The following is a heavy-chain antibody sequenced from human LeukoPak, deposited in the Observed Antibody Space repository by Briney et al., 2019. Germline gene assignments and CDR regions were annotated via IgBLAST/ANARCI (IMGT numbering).Heavy chain of an antibody. CDR1: GFTFDDYA. CDR2: ISWNSGSI. Sequence: PGGSLRLSCAASGFTFDDYAMHWVRQAPGKGLEWVSGISWNSGSIGYADSVKGRFTISRDNAKNFLYLQMNSLRAEDTALYYCAKDMGNYYDSSGYAFDYWGQGTLVTVSS. D-gene: IGHD3-22*01. CDR3: AKDMGNYYDSSGYAFDY. V-gene: IGHV3-9*01. J-gene: IGHJ4*02.